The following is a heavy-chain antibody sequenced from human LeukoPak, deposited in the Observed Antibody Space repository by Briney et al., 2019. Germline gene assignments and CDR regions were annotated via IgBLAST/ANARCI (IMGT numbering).Heavy chain of an antibody. CDR2: ISSSSSYI. CDR1: RFTFSRYS. Sequence: PGGSLRLSCAASRFTFSRYSMNWVRQAPGKGLEWVSSISSSSSYICYADSVKGRFTISRDNAKNSLYLQMNSLRAEDTAVYYCAREERIVGATPFDYWGQGTLVTVSS. D-gene: IGHD1-26*01. V-gene: IGHV3-21*01. J-gene: IGHJ4*02. CDR3: AREERIVGATPFDY.